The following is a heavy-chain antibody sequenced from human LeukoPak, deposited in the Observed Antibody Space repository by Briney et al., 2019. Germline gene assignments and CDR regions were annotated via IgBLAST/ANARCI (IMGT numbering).Heavy chain of an antibody. J-gene: IGHJ4*02. CDR2: IYSGGST. CDR1: GFTVXSNY. Sequence: LXLSXXXXGFTVXSNYMSWVRQAPGKGLEWVSVIYSGGSTYYADSVKGRFTISRDNSKNTLYLQMNSLRAEDTAVYYCARCNGYNGYYFDYWGQGTLVTVSS. CDR3: ARCNGYNGYYFDY. D-gene: IGHD5-24*01. V-gene: IGHV3-53*01.